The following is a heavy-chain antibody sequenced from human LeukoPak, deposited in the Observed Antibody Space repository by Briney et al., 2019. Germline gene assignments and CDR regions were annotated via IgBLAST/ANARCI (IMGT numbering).Heavy chain of an antibody. CDR1: GFTFGSYG. CDR2: IRHDGNKK. CDR3: VKDNPLDY. V-gene: IGHV3-30*02. Sequence: GGSLRLSCAASGFTFGSYGMLWVRQAPGKGLDWVAFIRHDGNKKLYADSVKGRFTISRDNSKNTLYLYVNSLRPDDSAVYYCVKDNPLDYWGQGTLVIVSS. J-gene: IGHJ4*02.